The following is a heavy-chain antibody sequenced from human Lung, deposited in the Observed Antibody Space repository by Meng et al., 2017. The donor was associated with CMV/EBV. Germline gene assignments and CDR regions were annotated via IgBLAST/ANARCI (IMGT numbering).Heavy chain of an antibody. V-gene: IGHV3-23*01. CDR2: NIDGGNRT. D-gene: IGHD3-10*01. CDR3: AKDSHYPCCYGMDV. Sequence: GGSLRLSCAASGFSFSNFAVSWVRQAPGRGLEWVSNIDGGNRTFYARSVKGRFTISRDSSKNIVYLQMNSLRAEDTAVYFCAKDSHYPCCYGMDVWGQGTXVTVSS. CDR1: GFSFSNFA. J-gene: IGHJ6*02.